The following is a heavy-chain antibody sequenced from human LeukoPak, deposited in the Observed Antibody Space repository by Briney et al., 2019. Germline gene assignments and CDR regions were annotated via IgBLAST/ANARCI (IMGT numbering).Heavy chain of an antibody. J-gene: IGHJ4*02. Sequence: PGGSLRLSCAASGFTFGSYSMNWVRQAPGKGLEWVSSISSDSSYIYYADSVKGRFTISRDNAKNSLYLQMNSLRAEDTAVYYCARTIAAAGEVDYWGQGTLVTVSS. CDR2: ISSDSSYI. CDR3: ARTIAAAGEVDY. V-gene: IGHV3-21*01. D-gene: IGHD6-13*01. CDR1: GFTFGSYS.